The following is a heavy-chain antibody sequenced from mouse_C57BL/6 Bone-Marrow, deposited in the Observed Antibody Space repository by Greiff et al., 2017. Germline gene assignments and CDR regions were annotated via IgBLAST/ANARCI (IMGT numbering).Heavy chain of an antibody. J-gene: IGHJ1*03. CDR3: TVFITTVVATSYWYFDV. CDR2: IDPENGDT. D-gene: IGHD1-1*01. CDR1: GFNIKDDY. V-gene: IGHV14-4*01. Sequence: VQLQQSGAELVRPGASVKLSCTASGFNIKDDYMHWVKHRPEQGLEWIGWIDPENGDTEYASKFQGKATITADTSSNTAYLQLSSLTSEDTAVYYCTVFITTVVATSYWYFDVWGTGTTVTVSS.